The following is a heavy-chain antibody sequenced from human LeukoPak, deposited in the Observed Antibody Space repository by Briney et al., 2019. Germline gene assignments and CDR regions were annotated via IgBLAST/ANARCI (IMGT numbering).Heavy chain of an antibody. D-gene: IGHD4-17*01. Sequence: ASVKVSCKASGYTFTSYDINWVRQATGQGLEWMGWMNPNSGNTGYAQKFQGRVTMTRNTSISTAYMELSSLRSEDTAVYCCAGDYGDPDAFDIWGQGTMVTVSS. CDR3: AGDYGDPDAFDI. CDR1: GYTFTSYD. J-gene: IGHJ3*02. CDR2: MNPNSGNT. V-gene: IGHV1-8*01.